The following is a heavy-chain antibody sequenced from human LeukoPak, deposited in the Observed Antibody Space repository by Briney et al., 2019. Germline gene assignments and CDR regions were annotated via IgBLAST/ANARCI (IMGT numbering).Heavy chain of an antibody. CDR2: INYSGRT. CDR1: GGSIRSSYYC. Sequence: PSETLSLTCTVSGGSIRSSYYCWGWIRQPPGKGLEWIALINYSGRTFYNPSLRSRVTISVDMSKNQFSLKLSSVTAADTAVYYCARGWGYCSGGSCYHSSPYYFDSWGQGTLVTVS. V-gene: IGHV4-39*07. J-gene: IGHJ4*02. CDR3: ARGWGYCSGGSCYHSSPYYFDS. D-gene: IGHD2-15*01.